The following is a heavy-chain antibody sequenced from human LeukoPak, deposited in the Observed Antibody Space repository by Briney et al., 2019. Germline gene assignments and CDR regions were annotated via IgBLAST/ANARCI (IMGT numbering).Heavy chain of an antibody. Sequence: ASVKVSCKASGYTFTSYGISWVRQAPGQGLEWMGRINPNSGGTNYAQKFQGRVTMTRDTSISTAYMELSRLRSDDTAVYYCARSHSGSYEGDYWGQGTLVTVSS. D-gene: IGHD1-26*01. CDR3: ARSHSGSYEGDY. J-gene: IGHJ4*02. CDR2: INPNSGGT. CDR1: GYTFTSYG. V-gene: IGHV1-2*06.